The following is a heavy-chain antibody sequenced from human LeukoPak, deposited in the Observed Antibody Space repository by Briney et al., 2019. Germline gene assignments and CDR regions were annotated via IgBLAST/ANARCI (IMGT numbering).Heavy chain of an antibody. V-gene: IGHV4-34*01. Sequence: KPSETLSLTCAVYGGSFSGYYWSWIRQPPGKGLEWIGEINHSGSTNYNPSLKSRVTISVDTSKNQFSLKLSSVTAADTAVYYCARVQSFFGEYYFDYWGQGALVTVSS. J-gene: IGHJ4*02. CDR1: GGSFSGYY. D-gene: IGHD4-17*01. CDR2: INHSGST. CDR3: ARVQSFFGEYYFDY.